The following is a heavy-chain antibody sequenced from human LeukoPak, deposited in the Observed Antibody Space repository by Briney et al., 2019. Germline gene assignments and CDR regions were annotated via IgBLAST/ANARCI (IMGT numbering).Heavy chain of an antibody. CDR3: ANTYYYDSSGYQEGFDY. Sequence: KAGGSLRLSCAASGFIFSSYTMNWVRQAPGKGLEWVSSISSGSTSIYYADSVKDRFTISRDNAKSSLYLQMNSLRAEDTAVYYCANTYYYDSSGYQEGFDYWGQGTLVTVSS. J-gene: IGHJ4*02. D-gene: IGHD3-22*01. V-gene: IGHV3-21*04. CDR2: ISSGSTSI. CDR1: GFIFSSYT.